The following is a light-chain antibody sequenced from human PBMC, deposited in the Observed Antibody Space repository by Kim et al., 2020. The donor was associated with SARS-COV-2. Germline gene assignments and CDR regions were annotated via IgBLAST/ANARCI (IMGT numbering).Light chain of an antibody. CDR1: QSVSSSY. V-gene: IGKV3-20*01. Sequence: PGERATRSCRASQSVSSSYLAWYQQKPGQAPRLLIYGASSRATGIPDRFSGSGSGTDFTLTISRLEPEDFAVYYCQQYGSSPPITFGQGTRLEIK. CDR2: GAS. CDR3: QQYGSSPPIT. J-gene: IGKJ5*01.